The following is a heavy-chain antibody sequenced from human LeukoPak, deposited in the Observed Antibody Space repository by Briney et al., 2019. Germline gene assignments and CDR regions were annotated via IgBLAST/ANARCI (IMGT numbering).Heavy chain of an antibody. Sequence: GGSLRLSCAASGFTIINYYMSWVRQAPGKGLEWVSVIYTGGNTYYTYAVKGRFTISRHNSKNTLYLQMNNLRAADTAVYYCARGGPATTIDYWGRGTLVTGSS. V-gene: IGHV3-53*04. D-gene: IGHD1-1*01. CDR2: IYTGGNT. CDR1: GFTIINYY. J-gene: IGHJ4*02. CDR3: ARGGPATTIDY.